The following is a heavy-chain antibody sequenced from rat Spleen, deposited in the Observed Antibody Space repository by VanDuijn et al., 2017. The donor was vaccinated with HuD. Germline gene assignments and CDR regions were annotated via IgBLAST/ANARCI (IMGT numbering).Heavy chain of an antibody. V-gene: IGHV5-29*01. CDR2: FSYDGITT. D-gene: IGHD1-10*01. J-gene: IGHJ3*01. CDR1: RFTFNNYG. CDR3: TTVITTYVFAY. Sequence: EVQLVESGGGLVQPGRSPKLSCAASRFTFNNYGMAWVRQAPTKGLEWVATFSYDGITTYYRDSVRGRFTISSDSARSTLYLQMDSLRSEDTATYYCTTVITTYVFAYWGQGTLVTVSS.